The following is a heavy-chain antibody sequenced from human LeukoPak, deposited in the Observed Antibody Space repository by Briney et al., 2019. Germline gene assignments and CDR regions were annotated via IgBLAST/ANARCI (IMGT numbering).Heavy chain of an antibody. J-gene: IGHJ6*02. V-gene: IGHV3-33*01. CDR3: ARPDSSGWLTGYYGMDV. Sequence: GGSLRLSCAASGFTFSSYGMHWVRQAPGKGLEWVAVIWYDGSNKYYEDSVKGRFTISRDNSKSTLYLQMNSLRAEDTAVYYCARPDSSGWLTGYYGMDVWGQGTTVTVSS. CDR2: IWYDGSNK. CDR1: GFTFSSYG. D-gene: IGHD6-19*01.